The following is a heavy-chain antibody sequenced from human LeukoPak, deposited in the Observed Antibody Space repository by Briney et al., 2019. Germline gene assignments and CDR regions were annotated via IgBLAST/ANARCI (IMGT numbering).Heavy chain of an antibody. V-gene: IGHV3-33*03. CDR2: IWNDGSNK. D-gene: IGHD4-11*01. J-gene: IGHJ5*02. Sequence: GALRLSCTASGFTFSSYGMHWVRQAPGKGLEWVAVIWNDGSNKYYADSVKGRFTISKDNSKNTVYLQMNSLRAEDTAVYYCARPFSNYGWFDPRGQGTLVTVSS. CDR3: ARPFSNYGWFDP. CDR1: GFTFSSYG.